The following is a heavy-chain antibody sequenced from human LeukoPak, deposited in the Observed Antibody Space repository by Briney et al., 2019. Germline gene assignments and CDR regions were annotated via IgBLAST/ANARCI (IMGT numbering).Heavy chain of an antibody. D-gene: IGHD3-22*01. J-gene: IGHJ6*02. CDR3: ARARGDYDSSGYYYYYYGMDV. CDR2: IIPILGIA. V-gene: IGHV1-69*02. CDR1: GGTFSSYT. Sequence: SVKVSCKASGGTFSSYTISWVRQAPGQGLEWMGRIIPILGIASYAQKFQGRVTITADKSTSTAYMELSSLRSEDTAVYYCARARGDYDSSGYYYYYYGMDVWGQGTTVTVSS.